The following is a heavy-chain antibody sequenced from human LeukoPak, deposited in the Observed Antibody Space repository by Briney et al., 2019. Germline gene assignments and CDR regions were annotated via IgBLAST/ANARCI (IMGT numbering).Heavy chain of an antibody. CDR1: GFTFSSYG. J-gene: IGHJ4*02. Sequence: GRSLRLSCAASGFTFSSYGIHWVRQAPGKGLEWVAVISYDGSNKYYADSVKGRFTISRDNSKNTLYLQMNSLRAEDTAVYYCAKEALMGYGSGSYYTGYFDYWGQGTLVTVSS. CDR3: AKEALMGYGSGSYYTGYFDY. D-gene: IGHD3-10*01. V-gene: IGHV3-30*18. CDR2: ISYDGSNK.